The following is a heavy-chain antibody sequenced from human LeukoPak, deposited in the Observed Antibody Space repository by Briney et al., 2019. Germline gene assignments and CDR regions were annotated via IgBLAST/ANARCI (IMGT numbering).Heavy chain of an antibody. CDR1: GYTFTSYA. J-gene: IGHJ6*03. V-gene: IGHV7-4-1*02. D-gene: IGHD6-13*01. Sequence: ASVKVSCKASGYTFTSYAMNWVRQAPGQGLEWMGWINTNTGNPTYAQGFTGRFVFSLDTSVSTAYLQISSLKAEDTAVYYCARGAAAGTKDYYYMDVWGKGTTVTVSS. CDR2: INTNTGNP. CDR3: ARGAAAGTKDYYYMDV.